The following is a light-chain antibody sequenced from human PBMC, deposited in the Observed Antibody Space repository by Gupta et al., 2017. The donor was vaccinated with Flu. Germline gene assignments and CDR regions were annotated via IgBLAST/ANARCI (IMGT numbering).Light chain of an antibody. J-gene: IGKJ1*01. CDR1: QSVSSSY. V-gene: IGKV3-20*01. Sequence: EIVLTLSPGTLSLSPGEIATLSCRASQSVSSSYLAWYQQKPGQAPRLLIYGASSRATGIPDRFSGSGSGTDFTLTISRLEPEDFAVYYCQQYGSSPRTFGQGTKVEIK. CDR3: QQYGSSPRT. CDR2: GAS.